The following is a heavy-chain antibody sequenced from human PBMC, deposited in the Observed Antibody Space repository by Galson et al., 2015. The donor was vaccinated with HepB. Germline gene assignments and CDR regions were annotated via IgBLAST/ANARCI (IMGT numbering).Heavy chain of an antibody. CDR1: GFTLSGSA. D-gene: IGHD2-2*01. J-gene: IGHJ5*02. CDR2: IRSKSNNYAT. CDR3: TRYCSSSDCLLPLFDP. Sequence: SLRLSCAASGFTLSGSAMHWVRQASGKGLEWVGRIRSKSNNYATEYAASVKSRFIMYRGDSQNTAYLQLNRLKTEDTAMYFCTRYCSSSDCLLPLFDPWGPGTQVTVSP. V-gene: IGHV3-73*01.